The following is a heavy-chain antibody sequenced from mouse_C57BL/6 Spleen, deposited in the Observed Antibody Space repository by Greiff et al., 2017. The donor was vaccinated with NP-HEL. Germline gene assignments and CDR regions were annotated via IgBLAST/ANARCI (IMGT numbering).Heavy chain of an antibody. V-gene: IGHV5-17*01. J-gene: IGHJ4*01. Sequence: EVKLMESGGGLVKPGGSLKLSCAASGFTFSDYGMHWVRQAPEKGLEWVAYISSGSSTIYYADTVKGRFTISRDNAKNTLFLQMTSLRPEDTAMYYCARPVVAHYYAMDYWGQGTSVTVSS. CDR1: GFTFSDYG. CDR3: ARPVVAHYYAMDY. CDR2: ISSGSSTI. D-gene: IGHD1-1*01.